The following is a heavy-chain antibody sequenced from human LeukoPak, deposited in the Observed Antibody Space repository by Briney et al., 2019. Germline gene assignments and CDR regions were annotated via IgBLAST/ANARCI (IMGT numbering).Heavy chain of an antibody. Sequence: GTSLRLSCTASGFNFGIYGMHWVRQAPGKGLEWVAVMWDDGTNEYYVESVKGRFTISRDNGKRTLYLQMNSLRVEDTAVYYCARDSSEGTVDYWGQGTLVTVSS. D-gene: IGHD2-8*02. V-gene: IGHV3-33*01. J-gene: IGHJ4*02. CDR2: MWDDGTNE. CDR3: ARDSSEGTVDY. CDR1: GFNFGIYG.